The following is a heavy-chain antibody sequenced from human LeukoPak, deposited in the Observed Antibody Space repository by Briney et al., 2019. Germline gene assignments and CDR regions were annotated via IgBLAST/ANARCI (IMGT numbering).Heavy chain of an antibody. Sequence: GGSLKLSCAASGFTFSGSALHWARLASGKGLEWVGRVRSKNNYYATTSAASVRGRFTISRGDSKNMAYLQMDSLKAEDTAVYFCSRTSDSAWYFDLWGRGTVITVSS. CDR3: SRTSDSAWYFDL. V-gene: IGHV3-73*01. J-gene: IGHJ2*01. CDR2: VRSKNNYYAT. D-gene: IGHD3-10*01. CDR1: GFTFSGSA.